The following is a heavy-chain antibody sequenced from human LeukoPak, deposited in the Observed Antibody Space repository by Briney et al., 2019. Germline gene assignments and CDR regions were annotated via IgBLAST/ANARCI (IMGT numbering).Heavy chain of an antibody. CDR3: ARDYSGSSQTTPLRY. D-gene: IGHD1-26*01. V-gene: IGHV3-48*02. Sequence: PGGSLSLSCAASGFTFSSYSMNWVRQAPGKGLEWVSYISGSSTAIYYADSVKGRFTISRDNAKNSLYLQMNSLRDGDTAVYYCARDYSGSSQTTPLRYWGQGTLVTVSS. CDR2: ISGSSTAI. CDR1: GFTFSSYS. J-gene: IGHJ4*02.